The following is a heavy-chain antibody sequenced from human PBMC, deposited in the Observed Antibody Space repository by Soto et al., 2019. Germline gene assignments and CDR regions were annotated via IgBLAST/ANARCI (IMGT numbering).Heavy chain of an antibody. CDR2: IIPIFGTA. Sequence: QVELVQSGAEVKKPGSSVKVSCQASEDTFRNYAISWVRQAPGQGLEWMGGIIPIFGTANYAQKFQGRVTITADTSTATSYMELSSLRSDDTAVYYCARDKGAYYSHLVYWGQGTLVTVSS. CDR3: ARDKGAYYSHLVY. D-gene: IGHD3-22*01. V-gene: IGHV1-69*06. J-gene: IGHJ4*02. CDR1: EDTFRNYA.